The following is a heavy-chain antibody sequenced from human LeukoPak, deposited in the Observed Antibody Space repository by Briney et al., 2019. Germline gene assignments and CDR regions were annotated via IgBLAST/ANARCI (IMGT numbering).Heavy chain of an antibody. Sequence: PGGSLRLSCAASGFTFSSHAMSWVRQAPGEGLEWVSAISGSGGSTYYADSVKGRFTISRDNSKNTLYLQMNSLRAEDTAVYYCARDAYYYDSSGYYAAIDYWGQGTLVTVSS. J-gene: IGHJ4*02. CDR2: ISGSGGST. V-gene: IGHV3-23*01. CDR3: ARDAYYYDSSGYYAAIDY. CDR1: GFTFSSHA. D-gene: IGHD3-22*01.